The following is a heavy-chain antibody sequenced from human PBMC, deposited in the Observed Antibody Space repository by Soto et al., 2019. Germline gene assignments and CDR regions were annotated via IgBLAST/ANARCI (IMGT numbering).Heavy chain of an antibody. CDR1: GFTFSTYN. CDR3: ARDFLRGYGPDY. CDR2: IRGSGAI. D-gene: IGHD2-15*01. J-gene: IGHJ4*02. Sequence: EVQLVESGGGLVQRGGSLRLSCAASGFTFSTYNMNWVRQAPGKGLEGVSYIRGSGAIYYADSVQGRFTMSRDNAKNSLYLQMNSLRAEDTAVYYCARDFLRGYGPDYWGQGTLVTVSS. V-gene: IGHV3-48*01.